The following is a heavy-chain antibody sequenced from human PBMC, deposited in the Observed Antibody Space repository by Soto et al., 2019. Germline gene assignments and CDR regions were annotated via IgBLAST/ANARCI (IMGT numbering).Heavy chain of an antibody. J-gene: IGHJ2*01. CDR3: ASWVFFLQAENGIRDLSTVSAFLLNRTSDL. D-gene: IGHD3-3*01. Sequence: KGLEWIGYIYYSGSTNYNPSLKSRVTISVDTSKNQFSLKLSSVTAADTAVYYCASWVFFLQAENGIRDLSTVSAFLLNRTSDL. V-gene: IGHV4-59*01. CDR2: IYYSGST.